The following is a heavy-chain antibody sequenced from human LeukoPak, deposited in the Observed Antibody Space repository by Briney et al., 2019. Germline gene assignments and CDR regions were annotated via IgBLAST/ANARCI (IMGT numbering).Heavy chain of an antibody. CDR2: ISGSGGST. Sequence: PGGSLRLSCAASGFTFSSYAMNWVRQAPGKGLEWVSAISGSGGSTYYADSVKGRFTISRDNSKNTLYLQMNSLRAEDTAVYYCAKGGPMESQGYNWFDPWGQGTLVTVSS. CDR1: GFTFSSYA. V-gene: IGHV3-23*01. J-gene: IGHJ5*02. D-gene: IGHD3-3*01. CDR3: AKGGPMESQGYNWFDP.